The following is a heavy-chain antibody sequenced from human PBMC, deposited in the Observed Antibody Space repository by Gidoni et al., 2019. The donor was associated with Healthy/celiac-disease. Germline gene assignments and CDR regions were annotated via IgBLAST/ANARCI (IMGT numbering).Heavy chain of an antibody. D-gene: IGHD5-18*01. CDR2: ISGSGGST. J-gene: IGHJ4*02. Sequence: EVQLLESGGGLVQPGGSLRLTCAASGLTVSSYAMSWVRQAPGKGLAWVSAISGSGGSTYYADSVKGRFTISRDNAKNTLYLQMNSLRAEDTAVYYCAKAPTAMVTEFDDWGQGTLVTVSS. CDR3: AKAPTAMVTEFDD. CDR1: GLTVSSYA. V-gene: IGHV3-23*01.